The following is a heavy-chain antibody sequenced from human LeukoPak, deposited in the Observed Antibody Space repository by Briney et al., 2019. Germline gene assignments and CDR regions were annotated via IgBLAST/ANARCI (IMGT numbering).Heavy chain of an antibody. Sequence: ASVKVSCKASGYTFTSYYMHWVRQAPGQGLEWMGIINPSGGSTTYAQKFQGRVTMTRDTSTSTVYMELSSLRSEDTAVYCCARVQYYYGSGSYGFFDSWGQGTLVTVSS. CDR2: INPSGGST. D-gene: IGHD3-10*01. CDR3: ARVQYYYGSGSYGFFDS. V-gene: IGHV1-46*01. J-gene: IGHJ4*02. CDR1: GYTFTSYY.